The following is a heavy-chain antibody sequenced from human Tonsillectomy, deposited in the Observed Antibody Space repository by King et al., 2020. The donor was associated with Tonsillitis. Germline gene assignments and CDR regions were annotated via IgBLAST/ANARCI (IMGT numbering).Heavy chain of an antibody. D-gene: IGHD6-13*01. Sequence: VQLVESGGGLVQPGRSLRLSCAASGFTFSSYSMNWVRQAPGKGLEWVSYISSSSSTIYYADSVKGRFTISRDNAKNSLYLQMNSLRDEDTAVYYCARRSAAGTFWFDPWGQGTLVTVSS. CDR2: ISSSSSTI. CDR3: ARRSAAGTFWFDP. CDR1: GFTFSSYS. V-gene: IGHV3-48*02. J-gene: IGHJ5*02.